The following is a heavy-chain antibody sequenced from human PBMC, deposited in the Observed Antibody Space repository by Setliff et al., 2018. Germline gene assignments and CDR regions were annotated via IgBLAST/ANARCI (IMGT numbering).Heavy chain of an antibody. CDR3: ARDPLRWGYSYGPSGYFDY. CDR1: GYSISSGYY. D-gene: IGHD5-18*01. CDR2: IYHAGST. V-gene: IGHV4-38-2*02. Sequence: SETLSLTCTVSGYSISSGYYWGWIRQPPGKGLEWIGSIYHAGSTYYNPSLESRVTISIDKPNKQFSLELRSLTAADTAVYYCARDPLRWGYSYGPSGYFDYWGQGTLVTVSS. J-gene: IGHJ4*02.